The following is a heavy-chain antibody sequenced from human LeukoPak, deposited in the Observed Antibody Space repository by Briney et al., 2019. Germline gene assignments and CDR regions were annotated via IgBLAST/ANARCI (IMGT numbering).Heavy chain of an antibody. CDR3: ARTDPHIVVVTALYYMDV. D-gene: IGHD2-21*02. V-gene: IGHV1-2*02. CDR1: GYTFTGYY. J-gene: IGHJ6*03. Sequence: ASVKVSCKASGYTFTGYYMHWVRQAPGQGLEWMGWIIPNSGGTNYAQKFQGRVTITRATSISTAYMELSRLRCDDTVVYYCARTDPHIVVVTALYYMDVSGKGNTVTVSS. CDR2: IIPNSGGT.